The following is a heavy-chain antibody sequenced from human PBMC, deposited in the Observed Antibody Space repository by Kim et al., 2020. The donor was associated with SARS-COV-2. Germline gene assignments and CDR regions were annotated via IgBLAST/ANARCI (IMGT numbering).Heavy chain of an antibody. V-gene: IGHV3-33*01. J-gene: IGHJ6*02. CDR1: GFTFSSYG. CDR3: AREYEPIAAAGRSYYGMDV. CDR2: IWYDGSNK. D-gene: IGHD6-13*01. Sequence: GGSLRLSCAASGFTFSSYGMHWVRQAPGKGLEWVAVIWYDGSNKYYADSVKGRFTISRDNSKNTLYLQMNSLRAEDTAVSYCAREYEPIAAAGRSYYGMDVCCPGTTVTVSS.